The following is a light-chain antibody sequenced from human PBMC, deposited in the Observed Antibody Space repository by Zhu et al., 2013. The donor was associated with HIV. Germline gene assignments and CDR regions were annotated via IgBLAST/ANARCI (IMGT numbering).Light chain of an antibody. CDR2: GVN. V-gene: IGLV2-14*03. CDR3: SSYTASSTPWV. CDR1: SRDVGIYDF. Sequence: QSALTQPASVSGSPGQSITISCTGTSRDVGIYDFVSWYQQHPGKAPKLIVYGVNNRPSGVSHRFSASKSGNTASLTISGLQPDDEADYYCSSYTASSTPWVFGGGTRLSVL. J-gene: IGLJ3*02.